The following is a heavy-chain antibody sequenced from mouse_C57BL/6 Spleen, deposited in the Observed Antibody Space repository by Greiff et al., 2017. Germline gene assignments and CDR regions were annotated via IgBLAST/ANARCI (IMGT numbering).Heavy chain of an antibody. CDR3: ARGDDSLWYFDV. D-gene: IGHD2-4*01. Sequence: EVKLQESGPGLVKPSQSLSLTCSVTGYSITSGYYWNWIRQFPGNKLEWMGYISYDGSNNYNPSLKNRISIARDTSKNQFFLKLNSVTTEDTATYYCARGDDSLWYFDVWGTGTTVTVSS. J-gene: IGHJ1*03. V-gene: IGHV3-6*01. CDR1: GYSITSGYY. CDR2: ISYDGSN.